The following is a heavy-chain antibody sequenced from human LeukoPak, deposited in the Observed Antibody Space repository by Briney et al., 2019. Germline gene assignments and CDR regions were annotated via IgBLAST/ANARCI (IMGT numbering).Heavy chain of an antibody. Sequence: GGSLRLSWAASGFTFSSYWMSWVRQAPGKGLEWVSGISGSGSDTYYADSVKGRFTISRDNSKNTAYLEMSSLRGEDTAVYYCSKKSPTDATVGNYFGNWGQGTLVTVSS. CDR1: GFTFSSYW. D-gene: IGHD2-15*01. CDR3: SKKSPTDATVGNYFGN. V-gene: IGHV3-23*01. J-gene: IGHJ4*02. CDR2: ISGSGSDT.